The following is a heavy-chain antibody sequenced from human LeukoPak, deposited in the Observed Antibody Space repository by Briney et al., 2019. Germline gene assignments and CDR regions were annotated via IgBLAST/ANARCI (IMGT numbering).Heavy chain of an antibody. J-gene: IGHJ4*02. V-gene: IGHV3-7*03. CDR3: VKDATRPTGGPFKD. CDR2: IKQDGSEK. Sequence: PGGSLRLSCVVSGFTFSRLWMNWVRQAPGKGLEWVATIKQDGSEKYYVDSVKGRFTISRDSTNNSLFLQMTSLRTEDTALYYCVKDATRPTGGPFKDWGQGTLVTVSS. CDR1: GFTFSRLW. D-gene: IGHD7-27*01.